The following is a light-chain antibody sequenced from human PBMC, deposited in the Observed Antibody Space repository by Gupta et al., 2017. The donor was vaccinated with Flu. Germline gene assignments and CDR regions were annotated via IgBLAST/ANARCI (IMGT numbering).Light chain of an antibody. CDR2: GAS. V-gene: IGKV3-20*01. CDR3: QDYGSSRT. Sequence: GEKSSVSVSSSPSVRSSSSAWYQQPPGQAPRLLICGASSMATGIPDRISGSASATDCTLTISRLEAEDSAEYYCQDYGSSRTFGQGTTVEIK. J-gene: IGKJ1*01. CDR1: PSVRSSS.